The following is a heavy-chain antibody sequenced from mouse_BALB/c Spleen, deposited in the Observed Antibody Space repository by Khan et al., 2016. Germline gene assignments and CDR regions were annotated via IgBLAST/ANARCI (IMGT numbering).Heavy chain of an antibody. CDR3: ARGYGYDGLYYAMDY. CDR2: ISTYYGDA. CDR1: GYTFTDYA. V-gene: IGHV1S137*01. J-gene: IGHJ4*01. D-gene: IGHD2-2*01. Sequence: QVQLQQSGAELVRPGVSVKISCKGSGYTFTDYAMYWVKQSHAKSLEWIGVISTYYGDASYNQKFKGKAKMTVDKSSSTAYMELARLTSEDSAIYYCARGYGYDGLYYAMDYWGQGTSVTVSS.